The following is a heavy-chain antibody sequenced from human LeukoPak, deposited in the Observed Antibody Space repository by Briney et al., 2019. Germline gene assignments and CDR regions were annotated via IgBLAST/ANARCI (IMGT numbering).Heavy chain of an antibody. CDR2: INAGNGNT. Sequence: ASVKVSCKASGYTFTSYAMHWVRRAPGQRLEWMGWINAGNGNTKYSQKFQGRVTITRDTSASTAYMELSSLRSEDTAVYYCASNQIVGASPPDYWGQGTLVTVSS. CDR1: GYTFTSYA. D-gene: IGHD1-26*01. J-gene: IGHJ4*02. V-gene: IGHV1-3*01. CDR3: ASNQIVGASPPDY.